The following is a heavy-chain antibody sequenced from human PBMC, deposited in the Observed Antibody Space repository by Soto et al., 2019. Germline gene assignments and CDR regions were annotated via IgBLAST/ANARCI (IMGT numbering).Heavy chain of an antibody. J-gene: IGHJ6*02. CDR2: ISAYNGNT. CDR3: ARDRDYGDNYSSYGMDF. V-gene: IGHV1-18*04. Sequence: QVQLVQSGAEVKKPGASVKVSCKASGYTFTSYGISWVRQSPGQGLEWMGCISAYNGNTNYAQKLQGRVTMTTDTSTSTAYMALRSLRSDDTAVYYCARDRDYGDNYSSYGMDFWVQGTTVTVSS. D-gene: IGHD4-17*01. CDR1: GYTFTSYG.